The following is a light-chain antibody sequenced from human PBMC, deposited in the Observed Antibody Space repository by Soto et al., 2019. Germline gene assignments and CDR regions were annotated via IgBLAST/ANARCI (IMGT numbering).Light chain of an antibody. CDR1: SSDIGAFNY. CDR3: CSYASTSTYV. V-gene: IGLV2-14*01. CDR2: AVS. Sequence: QSALTQPASVSGSPGQSITISCTGTSSDIGAFNYVSWYQQHPGKAPKLIIYAVSNRPSGVSERFSGSKSDSTASLSISGLQAEAEADYYCCSYASTSTYVFGPGTKLTVL. J-gene: IGLJ1*01.